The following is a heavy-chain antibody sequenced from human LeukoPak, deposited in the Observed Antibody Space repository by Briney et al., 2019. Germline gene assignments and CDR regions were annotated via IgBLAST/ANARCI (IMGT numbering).Heavy chain of an antibody. V-gene: IGHV4-4*07. CDR3: ARQDIVVVPAAISPFDY. Sequence: PSETLSLTCTVFGGSISSYYWSWIRQPAGKGLEWIGRIYTSGSTNYNPSLKSRVTMSVDTSKNQFSLKLSSVTAADTAVYYCARQDIVVVPAAISPFDYWGQGTLVTVSS. CDR1: GGSISSYY. J-gene: IGHJ4*02. D-gene: IGHD2-2*02. CDR2: IYTSGST.